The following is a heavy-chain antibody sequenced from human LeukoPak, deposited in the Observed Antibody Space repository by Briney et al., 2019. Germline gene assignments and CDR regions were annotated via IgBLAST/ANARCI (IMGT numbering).Heavy chain of an antibody. Sequence: GGSLRLSCAASGFTFSSYWMHWVRQAPGKGLVWVSRINSDGSSTSYAGSVKGRFTISRDNAKNTLYLQMNSLRAEVTAVYYCARGGWSLGSGYYYYYGMDVWGQGTTVTVSS. CDR2: INSDGSST. V-gene: IGHV3-74*01. J-gene: IGHJ6*02. D-gene: IGHD2-15*01. CDR3: ARGGWSLGSGYYYYYGMDV. CDR1: GFTFSSYW.